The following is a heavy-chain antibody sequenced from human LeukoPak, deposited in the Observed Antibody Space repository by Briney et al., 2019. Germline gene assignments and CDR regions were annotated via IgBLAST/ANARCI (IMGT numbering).Heavy chain of an antibody. J-gene: IGHJ4*02. D-gene: IGHD3-10*01. CDR3: ARDSYYNFTKYYYAYFDL. V-gene: IGHV3-21*01. CDR2: IGINENYI. Sequence: GGSLRLSCAASGFTFDDYAMHWVRQAPGKGLEWVSSIGINENYIYYADSVKGRFTISRDNAKNSIHLQMDSLRAEDTAVYYCARDSYYNFTKYYYAYFDLWGQGTPVTVSS. CDR1: GFTFDDYA.